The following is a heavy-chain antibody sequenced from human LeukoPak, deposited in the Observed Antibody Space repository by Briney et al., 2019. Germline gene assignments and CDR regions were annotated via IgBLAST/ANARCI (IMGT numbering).Heavy chain of an antibody. CDR3: AKDRCSNGVGCYYYYMDV. Sequence: GGSLRLSCTASGLSFSDYSMNWVRQAPGKGLEWVAYIQYDGSNQQYADSVKGRFSISRDSSKNILYLQMNSLRAEDTAVYYCAKDRCSNGVGCYYYYMDVWGKGTTVTISS. CDR1: GLSFSDYS. CDR2: IQYDGSNQ. J-gene: IGHJ6*03. V-gene: IGHV3-30*02. D-gene: IGHD2-8*01.